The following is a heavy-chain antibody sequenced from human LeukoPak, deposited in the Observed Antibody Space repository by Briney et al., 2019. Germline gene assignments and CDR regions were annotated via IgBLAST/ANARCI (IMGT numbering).Heavy chain of an antibody. CDR2: ISGSGGST. V-gene: IGHV3-23*01. CDR3: AKAEGYDILTGLDY. D-gene: IGHD3-9*01. CDR1: GFTFSSYA. Sequence: GGSLRLSCAASGFTFSSYAMSWVRQAPGKGLEWVSAISGSGGSTYYADSVKGRFTISRDNSKNTLYLQMNSLRAAGTAVYYCAKAEGYDILTGLDYWGQGTLVTVSS. J-gene: IGHJ4*02.